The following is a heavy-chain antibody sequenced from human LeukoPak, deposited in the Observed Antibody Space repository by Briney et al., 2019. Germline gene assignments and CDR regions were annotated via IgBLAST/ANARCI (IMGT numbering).Heavy chain of an antibody. Sequence: PGGSLRPSCAASGFNFRRYGMQWVRQAPGKGLEWVAVISYDGSNKYYADSVKGRFTISRDNSKNTLYLQMNSLRAEDTAVYYCAKVGDDGQYYDFWYFDLWGRGTLVTVSS. J-gene: IGHJ2*01. V-gene: IGHV3-30*18. CDR3: AKVGDDGQYYDFWYFDL. CDR2: ISYDGSNK. D-gene: IGHD3-22*01. CDR1: GFNFRRYG.